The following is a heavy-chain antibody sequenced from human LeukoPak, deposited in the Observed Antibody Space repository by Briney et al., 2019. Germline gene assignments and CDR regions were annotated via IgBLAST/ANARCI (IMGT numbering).Heavy chain of an antibody. CDR1: GYTFTGYY. Sequence: ASVKVSCKASGYTFTGYYMHWVRQAPGQGLEWMGWINPNSGGTNYAQKFQGRVTMTRDTSISTAYMELSRLRSDDTAVYYCARSRTGSGFLFDYWGQGTLVTVSS. CDR2: INPNSGGT. J-gene: IGHJ4*02. D-gene: IGHD3-10*01. CDR3: ARSRTGSGFLFDY. V-gene: IGHV1-2*02.